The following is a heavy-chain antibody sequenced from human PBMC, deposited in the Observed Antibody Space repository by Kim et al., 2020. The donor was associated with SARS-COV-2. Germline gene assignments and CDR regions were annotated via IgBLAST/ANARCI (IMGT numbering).Heavy chain of an antibody. CDR1: GFTFSSYS. CDR2: ISSSSSYI. CDR3: ARDHILWFGEGGMDV. J-gene: IGHJ6*02. V-gene: IGHV3-21*01. Sequence: GGSLRLSCAASGFTFSSYSMNWVRQAPGKGLEWVSSISSSSSYIYYADSVKGRFTISRDNAKNSLYLQMNSLRAEDTAVYYCARDHILWFGEGGMDVWGQGTTVTVSS. D-gene: IGHD3-10*01.